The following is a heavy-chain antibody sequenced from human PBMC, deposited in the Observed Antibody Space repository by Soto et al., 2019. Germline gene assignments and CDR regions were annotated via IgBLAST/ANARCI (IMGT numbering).Heavy chain of an antibody. CDR3: ARPTTSTYSNTWYGGY. J-gene: IGHJ4*02. CDR1: GYSFTSYW. D-gene: IGHD6-13*01. V-gene: IGHV5-51*01. CDR2: IYPGDSTT. Sequence: EVQLVQSGVEVKKPGESLKISCKGSGYSFTSYWIGWVRQMPGKGLEWMGSIYPGDSTTRYSPSFQGQVTISVYKSISTAYLQWSSLSASDTAMYYCARPTTSTYSNTWYGGYWGQGPLVTVSS.